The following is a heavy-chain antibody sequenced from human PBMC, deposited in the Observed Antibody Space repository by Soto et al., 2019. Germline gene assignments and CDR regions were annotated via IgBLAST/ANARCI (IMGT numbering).Heavy chain of an antibody. CDR2: IYTSGST. J-gene: IGHJ6*02. V-gene: IGHV4-4*07. CDR3: ARENYYGSGRYYYHYYYGMDV. CDR1: GGSISSYY. D-gene: IGHD3-10*01. Sequence: SETLSLTCTVSGGSISSYYWSWIRQPAGKGLEWIGRIYTSGSTNYNPSLKSRVTMSVDTSKNQFSLKLSSVTAADTAVYYCARENYYGSGRYYYHYYYGMDVWGQGTTVTVSS.